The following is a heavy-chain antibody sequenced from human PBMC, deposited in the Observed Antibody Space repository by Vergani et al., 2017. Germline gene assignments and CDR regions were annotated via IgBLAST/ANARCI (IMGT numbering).Heavy chain of an antibody. CDR3: ARVLADYDSSGYSRVTYWYFDL. CDR2: IYYSGST. V-gene: IGHV4-31*03. Sequence: QVQLQESGPGLVKPSQTLSLTCTVSGGSISSGGYYWSWIRQHPGKGLEWIGYIYYSGSTYYNPSLKSRVTISVDTSKNQFSLKLSSVNAADTAVYYCARVLADYDSSGYSRVTYWYFDLWGRGTLVTVSS. CDR1: GGSISSGGYY. D-gene: IGHD3-22*01. J-gene: IGHJ2*01.